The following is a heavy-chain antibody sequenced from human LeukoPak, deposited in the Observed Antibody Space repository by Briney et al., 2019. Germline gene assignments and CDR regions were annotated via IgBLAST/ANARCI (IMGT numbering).Heavy chain of an antibody. Sequence: GGSLRLSCAASGFTVSSNYMSWFRQAPGKGLEWVSIIYSGGSTFYADSVKGRFTISRDKSKNTLYLQMNSLRAEDTAVYYCARGGSYLSAFDIWGQGTMVTVSS. D-gene: IGHD1-26*01. V-gene: IGHV3-53*01. CDR2: IYSGGST. CDR3: ARGGSYLSAFDI. J-gene: IGHJ3*02. CDR1: GFTVSSNY.